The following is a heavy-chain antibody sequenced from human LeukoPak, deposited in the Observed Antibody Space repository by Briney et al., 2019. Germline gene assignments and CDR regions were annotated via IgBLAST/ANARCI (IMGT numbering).Heavy chain of an antibody. V-gene: IGHV4-34*01. CDR1: GGSFSGYY. CDR3: ARALNWFDP. J-gene: IGHJ5*02. CDR2: INHSGST. Sequence: SETLSLACAVYGGSFSGYYWSWIRQPPGKGLEWIGEINHSGSTNYNPSLKSRVTISVDTSKNQFSLKLSSVTAADTAVYYCARALNWFDPWGQGTLVTVSS.